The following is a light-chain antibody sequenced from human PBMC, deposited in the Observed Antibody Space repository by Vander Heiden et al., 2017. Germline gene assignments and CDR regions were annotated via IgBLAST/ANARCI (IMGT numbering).Light chain of an antibody. CDR2: LGS. Sequence: DIVMTPSPLSLPVTPGEPASISCRSSQSLLHSNGYNYLDWYLQKPGQSPQLLSYLGSNRASGVPDRFSGSGSGTDFTLKSSRVEAEDVGVYYCMQALQTWTFGQGTKVEIK. CDR1: QSLLHSNGYNY. CDR3: MQALQTWT. V-gene: IGKV2-28*01. J-gene: IGKJ1*01.